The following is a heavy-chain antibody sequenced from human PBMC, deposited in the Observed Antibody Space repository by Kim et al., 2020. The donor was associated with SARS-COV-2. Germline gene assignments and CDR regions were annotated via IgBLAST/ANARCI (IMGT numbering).Heavy chain of an antibody. CDR2: ISSSSSYI. Sequence: GGSLRLSCAASGFTFSSYSMNWVRQAPGKGLEWVSSISSSSSYIYYADSVKGRFTISRDNAKNSLYLQMNSLRAEDTAVYYCARDILAYGSGSYLDYWGQGTLVTVSS. D-gene: IGHD3-10*01. CDR1: GFTFSSYS. J-gene: IGHJ4*02. CDR3: ARDILAYGSGSYLDY. V-gene: IGHV3-21*01.